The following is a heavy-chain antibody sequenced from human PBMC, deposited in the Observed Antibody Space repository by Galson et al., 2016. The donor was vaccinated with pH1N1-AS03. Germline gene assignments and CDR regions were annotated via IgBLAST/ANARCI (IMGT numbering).Heavy chain of an antibody. CDR2: MSHDEKNA. D-gene: IGHD5-12*01. Sequence: SLRLSCAASGFDISGYAMHWVRQAPGKGLEWVAFMSHDEKNAQHEDAVKGRFTISRDNSKGTLYLQMNSLRSEDTAIYSCARVGAGYDYGNGMDVWGQGTTVTVSS. CDR1: GFDISGYA. CDR3: ARVGAGYDYGNGMDV. V-gene: IGHV3-30*04. J-gene: IGHJ6*02.